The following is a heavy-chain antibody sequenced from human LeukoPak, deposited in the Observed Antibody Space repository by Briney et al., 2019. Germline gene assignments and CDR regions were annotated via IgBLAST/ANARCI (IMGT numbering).Heavy chain of an antibody. V-gene: IGHV1-69*01. CDR2: IIPSFGTP. Sequence: SVKVSCKASGGTFSSYAISWVRQAPGQGLEWMGGIIPSFGTPHDAQRFQGRVTITADESTATAYMELSFLTSEDTAVYYCATARPPLFGTLDSWGQGTPVTVSS. CDR3: ATARPPLFGTLDS. D-gene: IGHD1-14*01. CDR1: GGTFSSYA. J-gene: IGHJ4*02.